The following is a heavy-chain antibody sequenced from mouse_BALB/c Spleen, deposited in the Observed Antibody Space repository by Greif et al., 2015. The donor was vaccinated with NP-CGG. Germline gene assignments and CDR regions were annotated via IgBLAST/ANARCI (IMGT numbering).Heavy chain of an antibody. V-gene: IGHV5-4*02. CDR3: ARAGGYDEEGMDY. J-gene: IGHJ4*01. Sequence: DVQLVESGGGLVKPGGSLKLSCAASGFTFSDYYMYWVRQTPEKRLEWVATISDGGSYTYYPDSVKGRFTISRDNAKNNLYLQMSSLKSEDTAMYYCARAGGYDEEGMDYWGQGTSVTVSS. D-gene: IGHD2-2*01. CDR2: ISDGGSYT. CDR1: GFTFSDYY.